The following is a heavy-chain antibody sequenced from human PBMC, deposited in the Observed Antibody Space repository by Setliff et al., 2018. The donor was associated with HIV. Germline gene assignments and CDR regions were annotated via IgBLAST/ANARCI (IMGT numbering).Heavy chain of an antibody. D-gene: IGHD3-16*01. CDR1: GYTFTRYG. J-gene: IGHJ3*02. Sequence: ASVKVSCKASGYTFTRYGISWVRQAPGHGLEWMGWISVYNGYTNYAQKLQGRVTMTTDTSTSTAYIDLRSLGSDDTAVYYCARHLPDVDGDAFDIWGQGTMVTVSS. CDR3: ARHLPDVDGDAFDI. V-gene: IGHV1-18*01. CDR2: ISVYNGYT.